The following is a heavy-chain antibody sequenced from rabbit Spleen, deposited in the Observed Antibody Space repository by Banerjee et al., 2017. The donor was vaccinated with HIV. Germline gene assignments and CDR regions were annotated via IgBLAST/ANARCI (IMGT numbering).Heavy chain of an antibody. Sequence: QEQLEESGGGLVKPEGSLTLTCKASGFTLSSSYWMCWVRQAPGKGPEWIGCIYNGDGSTSYASCAKGRFPISKTSSTTGTLQMTTLTAADTATYFCAGELPHKWWGPGTLVTVS. CDR1: GFTLSSSYW. D-gene: IGHD3-1*01. CDR2: IYNGDGST. V-gene: IGHV1S45*01. CDR3: AGELPHKW. J-gene: IGHJ4*01.